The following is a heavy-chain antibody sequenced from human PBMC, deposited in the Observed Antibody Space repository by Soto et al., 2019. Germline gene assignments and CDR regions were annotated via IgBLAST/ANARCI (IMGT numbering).Heavy chain of an antibody. Sequence: EVQLLESGGGLVQPGGSLRLSCAASGFTFSSYAMSWVRQAPGKGLEWVSTISDSGGSTYYADSVKGRFTISRDNSKNXLYLQMNSLRAEDTAVYYCAKTRSGYGYYYYGLDVWGQGTTVTVSS. CDR3: AKTRSGYGYYYYGLDV. CDR2: ISDSGGST. CDR1: GFTFSSYA. V-gene: IGHV3-23*01. D-gene: IGHD3-22*01. J-gene: IGHJ6*02.